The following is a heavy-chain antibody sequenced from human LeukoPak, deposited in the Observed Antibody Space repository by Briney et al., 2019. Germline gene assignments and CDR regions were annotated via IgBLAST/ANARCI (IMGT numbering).Heavy chain of an antibody. CDR1: GGSISSYY. Sequence: SETLPLTCTVSGGSISSYYWSWIRQPPGKGLEWIGYIYYSGSTNYNPSLKSRVTISVDTSKNQFSLKLSSVTAADTAVYYCARRSYYDSSGYYFEGTYFDYWGQGNLVTVSS. CDR3: ARRSYYDSSGYYFEGTYFDY. D-gene: IGHD3-22*01. V-gene: IGHV4-59*08. J-gene: IGHJ4*02. CDR2: IYYSGST.